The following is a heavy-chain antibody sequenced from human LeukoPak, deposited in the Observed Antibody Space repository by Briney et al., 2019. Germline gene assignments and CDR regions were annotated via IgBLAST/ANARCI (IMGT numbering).Heavy chain of an antibody. CDR3: ARRLRFLEWLDAFDI. CDR2: IYTSGST. D-gene: IGHD3-3*01. Sequence: SETLSLTCTVSGGSISSYYWSWLRQPAGKGLEWIGRIYTSGSTNYNPSLKSRVTMSVDTSKNQFSLKLSSVTAADTAVYYCARRLRFLEWLDAFDIWGQGTMVTVSS. V-gene: IGHV4-4*07. J-gene: IGHJ3*02. CDR1: GGSISSYY.